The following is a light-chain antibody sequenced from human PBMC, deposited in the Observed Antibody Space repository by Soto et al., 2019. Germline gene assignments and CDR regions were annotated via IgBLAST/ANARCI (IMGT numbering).Light chain of an antibody. Sequence: MVMTQSPAALSVSPGERVTLSCRASGNVGTNLAWYQQRPGQPPKLRIYGSSTRATGISATFSGTGSGTEFTLTISSMKSEESAVYYCQQYHNWGLSFGGGTKVEIK. CDR3: QQYHNWGLS. CDR2: GSS. J-gene: IGKJ4*01. V-gene: IGKV3D-15*01. CDR1: GNVGTN.